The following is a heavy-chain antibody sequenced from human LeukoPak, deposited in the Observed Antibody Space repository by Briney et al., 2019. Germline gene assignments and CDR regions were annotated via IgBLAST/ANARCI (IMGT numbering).Heavy chain of an antibody. CDR1: GYTLTELS. J-gene: IGHJ5*02. Sequence: GASVKVSCKVSGYTLTELSMHWVRQAPGKGLEGMGGFDPEEGEAIYAQTFQGRVTMTEDTSTDTAYMELSSLRSGDTAVYYCASTRIPMLRGPFDPWGQGTLVTVSS. V-gene: IGHV1-24*01. D-gene: IGHD3-10*01. CDR3: ASTRIPMLRGPFDP. CDR2: FDPEEGEA.